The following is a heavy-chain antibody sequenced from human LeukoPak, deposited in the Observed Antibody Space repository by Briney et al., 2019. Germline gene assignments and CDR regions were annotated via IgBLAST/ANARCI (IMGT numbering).Heavy chain of an antibody. CDR2: IHTSGST. V-gene: IGHV4-61*02. J-gene: IGHJ5*02. Sequence: TSSETLSLTCAVSGGSISSGDYYWTWIRQPAGKGLEWIGRIHTSGSTNYNPSLKSRVTVSADTSKKQFSLKLTSVTAADTAVYYCARDFQANTFGWFDPWGQGTLVTVSS. CDR3: ARDFQANTFGWFDP. D-gene: IGHD2-2*02. CDR1: GGSISSGDYY.